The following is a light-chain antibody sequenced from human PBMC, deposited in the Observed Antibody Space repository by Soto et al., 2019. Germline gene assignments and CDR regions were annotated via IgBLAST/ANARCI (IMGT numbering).Light chain of an antibody. J-gene: IGLJ3*02. V-gene: IGLV2-14*01. CDR3: SSYTSSITWV. CDR1: SSDVGGYNS. CDR2: EVS. Sequence: QSVLTQPASVSGSPGQSITISCTGTSSDVGGYNSVSWYQQHPGKAPKVMIYEVSSRPSGVSNRFSGSKSGNTASLTISGLQAEDEADYYCSSYTSSITWVFGGGTKVTVL.